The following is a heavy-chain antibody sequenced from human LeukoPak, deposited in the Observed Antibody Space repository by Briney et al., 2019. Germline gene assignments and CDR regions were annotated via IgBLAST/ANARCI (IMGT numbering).Heavy chain of an antibody. CDR2: IYDSGST. J-gene: IGHJ3*02. CDR1: GGSMGTYY. V-gene: IGHV4-59*01. Sequence: SETLSLTCSVSGGSMGTYYWSWIRQPPGKGLEWIGYIYDSGSTGYNPSLKSRVTISADTSKNQFSLELSSVSAADTAIYYCARSRRPTAMYAFDIWGQGTMVTVSS. CDR3: ARSRRPTAMYAFDI. D-gene: IGHD2-2*01.